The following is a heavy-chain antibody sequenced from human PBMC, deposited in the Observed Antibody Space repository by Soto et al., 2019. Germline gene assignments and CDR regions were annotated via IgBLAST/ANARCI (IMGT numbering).Heavy chain of an antibody. Sequence: SGSMSLTCTVCGGAISSYDWSGFRQPAGKGLEWIGRIYTSGSTNYNPSLKSRVTMSVDTSKNQFSLKLSSVTAADTAVYYCARDLGSTYYDIFTGYYQYNWFDPWGQGTLVTVS. V-gene: IGHV4-4*07. D-gene: IGHD3-9*01. CDR2: IYTSGST. J-gene: IGHJ5*02. CDR3: ARDLGSTYYDIFTGYYQYNWFDP. CDR1: GGAISSYD.